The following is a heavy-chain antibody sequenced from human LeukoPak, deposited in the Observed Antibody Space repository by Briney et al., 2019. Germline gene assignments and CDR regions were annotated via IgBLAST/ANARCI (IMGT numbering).Heavy chain of an antibody. CDR3: ARHFRLDP. CDR1: GASISSSSYY. Sequence: SETLSFTCTVSGASISSSSYYWGWIRQPPGKGLEWIGSFYYTGSTYYNPSLKSRVTIPVDTSKNQFSLKLSSVNAADTAVYYCARHFRLDPWGQGTLVTVSS. V-gene: IGHV4-39*01. CDR2: FYYTGST. J-gene: IGHJ5*02.